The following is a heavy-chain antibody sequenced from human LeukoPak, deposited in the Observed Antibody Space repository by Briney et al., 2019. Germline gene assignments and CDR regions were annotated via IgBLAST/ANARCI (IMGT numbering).Heavy chain of an antibody. CDR1: GGSISSYY. D-gene: IGHD3-22*01. V-gene: IGHV4-59*12. Sequence: SETLSLTCTVSGGSISSYYWSWIRQPPGKGLEWIGYIYYSGSTNYNPSLKSRVTISVDTSKNQFSLKLSSVTAADTAVYYCARDAGDYYDSSGYPDYWGQGTLVAVSS. J-gene: IGHJ4*02. CDR2: IYYSGST. CDR3: ARDAGDYYDSSGYPDY.